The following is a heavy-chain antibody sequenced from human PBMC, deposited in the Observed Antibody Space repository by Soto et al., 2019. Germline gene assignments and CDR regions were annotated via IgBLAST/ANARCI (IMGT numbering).Heavy chain of an antibody. CDR2: IIPIFGTA. V-gene: IGHV1-69*12. J-gene: IGHJ4*02. Sequence: QVQLVQSGAEVKKPGSSVKVSCKASGGTFSSYAISWVRQAPGQGLEWMGGIIPIFGTANYAQKFQGRVTITADESTSTAYMELSSLRSEDTAVYCCARVAYCGGDCYSTYYFDYWGQGTLVTVSS. D-gene: IGHD2-21*02. CDR3: ARVAYCGGDCYSTYYFDY. CDR1: GGTFSSYA.